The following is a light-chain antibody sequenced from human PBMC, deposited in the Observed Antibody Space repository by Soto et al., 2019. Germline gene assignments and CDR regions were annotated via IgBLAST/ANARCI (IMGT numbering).Light chain of an antibody. Sequence: DIQMTQSPSSLSASAGDRVTITCQASQDSDKYLSWYQQKPGKAPELLIYDASNLETGVPSRFSGSGSGTEFTFTISSLQPEDIATYFCQQYASLPLTFGGGTKVEIK. CDR2: DAS. CDR3: QQYASLPLT. CDR1: QDSDKY. J-gene: IGKJ4*01. V-gene: IGKV1-33*01.